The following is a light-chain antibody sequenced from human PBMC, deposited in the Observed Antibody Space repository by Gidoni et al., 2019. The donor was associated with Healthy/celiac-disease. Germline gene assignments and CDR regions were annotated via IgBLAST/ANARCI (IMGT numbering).Light chain of an antibody. J-gene: IGLJ1*01. V-gene: IGLV1-44*01. CDR3: AAWDDSLNGYYV. CDR2: STN. CDR1: IPNIGSNT. Sequence: QSVLTQPPSASGTPGQRVTISCSGSIPNIGSNTVNWYQQLPGTAPKLLIYSTNQRPSGVPDRFSGSTSGTSSSLSISVLLSEDESVYYCAAWDDSLNGYYVFVTGTKVTVL.